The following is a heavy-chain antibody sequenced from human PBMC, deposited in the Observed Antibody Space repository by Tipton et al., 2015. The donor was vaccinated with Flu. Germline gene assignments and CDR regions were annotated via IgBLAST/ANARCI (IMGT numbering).Heavy chain of an antibody. CDR2: ISHSGST. CDR1: GYFISSGYY. J-gene: IGHJ4*02. V-gene: IGHV4-38-2*01. Sequence: GLVKPSETLSLICAVSGYFISSGYYWGWIRQPPGKGLEWIGSISHSGSTYYNPSLKSRVTTSVDTSKNQFSLKLSSVTAADTAVYYCARSTYYYGSGTSDYWGQGTLVTVSS. CDR3: ARSTYYYGSGTSDY. D-gene: IGHD3-10*01.